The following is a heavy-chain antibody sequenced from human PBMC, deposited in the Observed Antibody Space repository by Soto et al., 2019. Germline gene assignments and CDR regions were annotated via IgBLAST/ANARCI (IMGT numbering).Heavy chain of an antibody. V-gene: IGHV4-34*01. CDR3: ARDHYYGSGSYYNVGLDY. CDR1: GGSISSYY. CDR2: INHSGST. J-gene: IGHJ4*02. D-gene: IGHD3-10*01. Sequence: SETLSLTCTVSGGSISSYYWTWIRQPPGKGLEWIGEINHSGSTNYNPSLKSRVTISVDTSKNQFSLKLSSVTAADTAVYYCARDHYYGSGSYYNVGLDYWGQGTLVTVSS.